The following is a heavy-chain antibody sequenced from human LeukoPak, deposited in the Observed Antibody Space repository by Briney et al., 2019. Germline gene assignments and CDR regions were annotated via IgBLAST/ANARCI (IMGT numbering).Heavy chain of an antibody. J-gene: IGHJ3*02. CDR2: IYYSGST. D-gene: IGHD3-10*02. CDR1: GGSISPYY. Sequence: PSETLSLTCTVSGGSISPYYWSWIRQPPGKGLEWIGYIYYSGSTNYNPSLKSRVTISVDTSKNQFSLKLSSVTAADTAVYYCARTRMFGDDAFDIWGQGTMVTVSS. V-gene: IGHV4-59*08. CDR3: ARTRMFGDDAFDI.